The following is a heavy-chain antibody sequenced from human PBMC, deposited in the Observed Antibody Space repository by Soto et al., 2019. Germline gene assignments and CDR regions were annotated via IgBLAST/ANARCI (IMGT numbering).Heavy chain of an antibody. V-gene: IGHV1-46*01. CDR1: GYTITRYY. CDR2: INPSGGST. D-gene: IGHD6-19*01. J-gene: IGHJ4*02. Sequence: DSVKGSCKAAGYTITRYYMHWVRQAPGQGLEWMGIINPSGGSTSYAQKFQVRVTMTRDTSTSKVYMELSSLRSEDTAVYYCARYVLSSYSSRWYHFAYCGQGSFVTGSS. CDR3: ARYVLSSYSSRWYHFAY.